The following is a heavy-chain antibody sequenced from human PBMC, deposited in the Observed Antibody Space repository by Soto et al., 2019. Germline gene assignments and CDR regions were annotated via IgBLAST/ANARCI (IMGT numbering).Heavy chain of an antibody. CDR2: IKSKTDGGTT. V-gene: IGHV3-15*01. J-gene: IGHJ5*02. D-gene: IGHD1-7*01. CDR3: TTVDWNYGWTNWFDP. CDR1: GFTFSNAW. Sequence: GGSLRLSCAASGFTFSNAWMSWVRQAPGKGLEWVGRIKSKTDGGTTDYAAPVKGRFTISRDDSKNTLYLQMNSLKTEDTAVYYCTTVDWNYGWTNWFDPWGQGTLVTVSS.